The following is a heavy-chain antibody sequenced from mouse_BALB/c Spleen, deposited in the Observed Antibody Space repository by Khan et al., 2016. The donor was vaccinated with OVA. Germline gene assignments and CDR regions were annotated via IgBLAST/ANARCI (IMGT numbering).Heavy chain of an antibody. CDR3: ARIKKIVAADVDY. J-gene: IGHJ2*01. Sequence: QVQLQQSGAELVKAGASVKMSCKASGYTFTSYWMHWVKQRLGQGLEWFAETNHTNGRTYYNEKFKSKATLTVDKSSSTAYMLLSGPTFEDSAVYYCARIKKIVAADVDYWGQGTTLTVSS. CDR2: TNHTNGRT. D-gene: IGHD1-1*01. V-gene: IGHV1S81*02. CDR1: GYTFTSYW.